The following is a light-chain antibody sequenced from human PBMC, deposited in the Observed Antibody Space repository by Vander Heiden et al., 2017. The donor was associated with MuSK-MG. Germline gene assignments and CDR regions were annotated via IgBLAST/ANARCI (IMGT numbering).Light chain of an antibody. Sequence: QSALPQPASVSGSPGQARTISGTGTSSDVGNYNVVDWYQQDPGNAPIVMFYEVTKRTSGVANRFSASKSGATASPTISGLQAEDDAYYCCSSYASRSNLVFGGGTKLTVL. J-gene: IGLJ3*02. V-gene: IGLV2-23*02. CDR3: SSYASRSNLV. CDR2: EVT. CDR1: SSDVGNYNV.